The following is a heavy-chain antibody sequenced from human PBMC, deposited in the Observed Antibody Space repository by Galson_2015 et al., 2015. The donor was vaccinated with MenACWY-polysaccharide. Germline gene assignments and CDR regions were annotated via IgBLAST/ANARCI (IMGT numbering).Heavy chain of an antibody. CDR2: ISSSSSYI. J-gene: IGHJ5*02. CDR3: ARGPETTAKSSGYHH. CDR1: GFTFSSYS. Sequence: SLRLSCAASGFTFSSYSMNWVRQAPGKGLEWVSSISSSSSYIYYADSVKGRFTISRDNAKNSLYLQMNSLRAEDTAVYYCARGPETTAKSSGYHHWGQGTLVTVSS. V-gene: IGHV3-21*01. D-gene: IGHD3-22*01.